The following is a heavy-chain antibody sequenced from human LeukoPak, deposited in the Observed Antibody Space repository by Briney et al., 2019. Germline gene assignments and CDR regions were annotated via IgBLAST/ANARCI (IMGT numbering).Heavy chain of an antibody. D-gene: IGHD3-22*01. Sequence: KPSETLSLTCTVSGGSISSGSYYWSWIRQPAGKGLEWIGRIYTSGSTNYNPSLKSRVTISVDTSKNQFSLKLSSVTAADTAVYYCAREGDYYDSSGYYYFDYWGQGTLVTVSS. CDR2: IYTSGST. V-gene: IGHV4-61*02. CDR1: GGSISSGSYY. J-gene: IGHJ4*02. CDR3: AREGDYYDSSGYYYFDY.